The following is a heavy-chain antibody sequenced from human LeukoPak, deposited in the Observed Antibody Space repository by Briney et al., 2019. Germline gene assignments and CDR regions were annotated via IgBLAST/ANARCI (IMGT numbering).Heavy chain of an antibody. V-gene: IGHV4-4*07. CDR1: GVSVTSYY. CDR2: IYTSGST. D-gene: IGHD6-13*01. CDR3: ARFTKDSSSSSGYYFDY. J-gene: IGHJ4*02. Sequence: SETLSLTCTVPGVSVTSYYWSWLRQPAGKGLEWIGRIYTSGSTSYNPSLRSRLTMSVDTSKNQFSLNLSSVTAADTAVYYCARFTKDSSSSSGYYFDYWGQGTLVTVSS.